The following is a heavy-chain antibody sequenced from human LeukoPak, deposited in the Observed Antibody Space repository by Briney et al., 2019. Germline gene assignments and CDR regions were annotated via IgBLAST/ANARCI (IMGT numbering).Heavy chain of an antibody. V-gene: IGHV3-66*01. Sequence: GGSLRLSCAASGFTVSSNYMSWVRQAPGKGLEWVSVIYSGGSTYYADSVKGRFTISRDNAKNSLYLQMNSLRAEDTAVYYCARESSAFGGSDYWGQGTLVTVSS. CDR3: ARESSAFGGSDY. CDR1: GFTVSSNY. CDR2: IYSGGST. D-gene: IGHD3-22*01. J-gene: IGHJ4*02.